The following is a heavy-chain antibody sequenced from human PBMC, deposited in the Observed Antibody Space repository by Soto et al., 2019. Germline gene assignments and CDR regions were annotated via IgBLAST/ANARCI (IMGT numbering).Heavy chain of an antibody. V-gene: IGHV1-3*01. CDR3: AFGTDYFHY. D-gene: IGHD3-16*01. CDR1: GYTFTNYA. CDR2: IQAGDGNT. J-gene: IGHJ1*01. Sequence: ASVKVSCKASGYTFTNYAMHWVRQAPGQRPEWMGWIQAGDGNTKFSQNFQGRVTFTRDTSANTAYMELSSLRSEDTAVYYCAFGTDYFHYWGQGTLVTVSS.